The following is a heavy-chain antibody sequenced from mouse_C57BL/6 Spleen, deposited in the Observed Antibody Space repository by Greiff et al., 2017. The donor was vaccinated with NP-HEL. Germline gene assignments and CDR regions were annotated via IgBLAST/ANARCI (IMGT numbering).Heavy chain of an antibody. Sequence: VQLKQSGPELVKPGASVKISCKASGYSFTGYYMNWVKQSPDKSLEWIGEINPSTGGTTYNQKFKAKATLTVDKYSSTAYMQLKSLTSEDSAVYYCARSRYYGSSNYFDYWGQGTTLTVSS. CDR2: INPSTGGT. D-gene: IGHD1-1*01. CDR3: ARSRYYGSSNYFDY. J-gene: IGHJ2*01. CDR1: GYSFTGYY. V-gene: IGHV1-42*01.